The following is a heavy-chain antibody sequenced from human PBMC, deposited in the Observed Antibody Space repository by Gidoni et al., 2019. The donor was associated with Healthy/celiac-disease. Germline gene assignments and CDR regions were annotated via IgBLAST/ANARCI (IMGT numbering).Heavy chain of an antibody. D-gene: IGHD3-22*01. CDR1: GFTFSSYD. CDR3: ARGAITMIVEGAFDI. J-gene: IGHJ3*02. V-gene: IGHV3-13*01. Sequence: EVQLVESGGGLVQPGGSLRLSCAASGFTFSSYDMHWVRQTTGKGLEWVSAIGTAGDTYYPGSVKGRFTISRENAKNSLYLQMNSLRAGDTAVYYCARGAITMIVEGAFDIWGQGTMVTVSS. CDR2: IGTAGDT.